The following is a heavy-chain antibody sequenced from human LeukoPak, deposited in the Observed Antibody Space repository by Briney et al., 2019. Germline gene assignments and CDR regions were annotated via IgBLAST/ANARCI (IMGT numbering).Heavy chain of an antibody. CDR2: IYGGDSET. V-gene: IGHV5-51*01. Sequence: GESLKISCKGSGYRYSDYWIGWVRQMPGKGLEWMGIIYGGDSETRYSPSLQGQVTISADKSINTAYLQWSSPKASDTAMYYCARTTTYSSGWYGAYWGQGTLVTVSS. CDR1: GYRYSDYW. J-gene: IGHJ4*02. CDR3: ARTTTYSSGWYGAY. D-gene: IGHD6-19*01.